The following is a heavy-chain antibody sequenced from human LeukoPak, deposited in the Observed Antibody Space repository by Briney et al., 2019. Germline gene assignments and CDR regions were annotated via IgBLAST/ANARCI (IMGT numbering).Heavy chain of an antibody. CDR1: GASISSGGYY. D-gene: IGHD3-10*01. CDR2: IYYSGST. Sequence: SETLSLTCTVSGASISSGGYYWSWIRQHPGKGLECIGYIYYSGSTYYNPSLKSRITISVDTSKNQFSLKLRFVTAADTAVYYCARGNSENYYNSFPYWGQGTLVTVSS. CDR3: ARGNSENYYNSFPY. V-gene: IGHV4-31*03. J-gene: IGHJ4*02.